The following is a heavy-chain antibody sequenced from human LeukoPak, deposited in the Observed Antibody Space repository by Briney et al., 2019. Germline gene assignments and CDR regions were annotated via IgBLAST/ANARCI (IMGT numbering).Heavy chain of an antibody. D-gene: IGHD3-3*01. Sequence: SVKVSCKASGFTFTSSAMQWVRQARGQRLEWMGWIVVGSGNTNYAQKFQERVIITRDMSTSTAYMELSSLRSEDTAVYYCARVRITITNWFDLWGQGTLVTVSS. CDR2: IVVGSGNT. CDR3: ARVRITITNWFDL. CDR1: GFTFTSSA. V-gene: IGHV1-58*02. J-gene: IGHJ5*02.